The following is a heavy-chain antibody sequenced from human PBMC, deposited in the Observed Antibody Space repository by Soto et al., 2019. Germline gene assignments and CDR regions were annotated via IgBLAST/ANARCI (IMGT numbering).Heavy chain of an antibody. CDR3: ARDSRYCSGGSCYSGYYYMDV. V-gene: IGHV4-34*01. J-gene: IGHJ6*03. Sequence: SETLSLTCAVYGGSFSGYYWSWIRQPPGKGLEWIGDIYHSGSTNYNPSLKSRVTISVDTSKNQFSLKLSSVTAADTAVYYCARDSRYCSGGSCYSGYYYMDVWGKGTTVTVSS. D-gene: IGHD2-15*01. CDR1: GGSFSGYY. CDR2: IYHSGST.